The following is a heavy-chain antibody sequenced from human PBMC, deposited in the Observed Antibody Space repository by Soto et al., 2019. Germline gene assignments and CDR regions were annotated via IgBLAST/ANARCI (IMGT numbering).Heavy chain of an antibody. CDR2: IYPGDSDT. CDR3: ARVSVASTDYYYFYGMDV. J-gene: IGHJ6*02. D-gene: IGHD4-17*01. Sequence: GESLKISCKGSGYRFTSYWIAWVRQMPGKGLEWMGIIYPGDSDTRYSPSFQGQVTISADKSISTAYVQWSSLKASDTAMYYCARVSVASTDYYYFYGMDVWGQGTTVTVS. V-gene: IGHV5-51*01. CDR1: GYRFTSYW.